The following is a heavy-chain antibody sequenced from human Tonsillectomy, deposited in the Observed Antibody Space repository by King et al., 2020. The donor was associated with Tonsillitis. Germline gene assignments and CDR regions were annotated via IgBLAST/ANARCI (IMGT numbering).Heavy chain of an antibody. CDR2: IYSGGSK. CDR3: ARAPGLHDILTGYEEGLYGMDV. CDR1: GFTVSSNY. D-gene: IGHD3-9*01. Sequence: VQLVESGGGLIQPGGSLRLSCAASGFTVSSNYMSWVRQAPGKGLEWVSVIYSGGSKYYADSVKGRFTISRDNYKNKLYLQINSLRAEDKAVYYFARAPGLHDILTGYEEGLYGMDVWGQGTTVTVSS. J-gene: IGHJ6*02. V-gene: IGHV3-53*01.